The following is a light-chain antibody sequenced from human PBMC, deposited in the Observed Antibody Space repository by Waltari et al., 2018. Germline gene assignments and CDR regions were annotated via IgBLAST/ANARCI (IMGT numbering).Light chain of an antibody. CDR1: QSKMGR. J-gene: IGKJ1*01. CDR2: DAS. V-gene: IGKV1-5*01. CDR3: QQYHTYKM. Sequence: DIQMTQSPSTLSASIGDRATITCRASQSKMGRLAWYQQKPGKAPKLLICDASSLEYGVPSRFSGSGYGTEFTLTISSLQPDDSATYYCQQYHTYKMFGQGTKVEI.